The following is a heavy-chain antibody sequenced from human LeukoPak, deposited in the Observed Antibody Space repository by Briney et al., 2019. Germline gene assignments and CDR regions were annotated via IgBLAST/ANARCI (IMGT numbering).Heavy chain of an antibody. D-gene: IGHD3-10*01. CDR3: AKSNGYGLVDI. Sequence: SETLSLTCTVSGGSISSYYWSWVRQPPGKGLEWIGFVYYTGSTNYSPSLKSRVTISVDTSKNQFSLKLSSVTAADTAVYYCAKSNGYGLVDIWGQGTMVTVSS. CDR1: GGSISSYY. V-gene: IGHV4-59*12. J-gene: IGHJ3*02. CDR2: VYYTGST.